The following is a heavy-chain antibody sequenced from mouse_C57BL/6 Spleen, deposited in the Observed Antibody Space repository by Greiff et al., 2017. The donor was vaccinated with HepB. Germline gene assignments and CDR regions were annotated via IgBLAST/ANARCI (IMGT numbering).Heavy chain of an antibody. Sequence: QVQLKQPGAELVKPGASVKMSCKASGYTFTSYWITWVKQRPGQGLEWIGDIYPGSGSTNYNEKFKSKATLTVDTSSSTAYMQLSSLTSEDSAVYYCAGSITTVVASDYWGQGTTLTVSS. V-gene: IGHV1-55*01. CDR3: AGSITTVVASDY. CDR1: GYTFTSYW. D-gene: IGHD1-1*01. J-gene: IGHJ2*01. CDR2: IYPGSGST.